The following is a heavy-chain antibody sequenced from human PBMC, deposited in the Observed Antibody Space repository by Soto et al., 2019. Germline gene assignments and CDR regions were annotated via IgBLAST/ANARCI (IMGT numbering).Heavy chain of an antibody. CDR3: ARLHGYCISTSCYGYYGMDV. Sequence: QLQLQESGPGLVKPSETLSLTCTVSGGSISSSSYYWGWIRQPPGKGLEWIGSISYSGSTYYNPSLKSRVTMSVDTSKNQFSLKLSSVTAAATAVYYCARLHGYCISTSCYGYYGMDVWGQGTTVTVSS. V-gene: IGHV4-39*01. J-gene: IGHJ6*02. CDR1: GGSISSSSYY. D-gene: IGHD2-2*01. CDR2: ISYSGST.